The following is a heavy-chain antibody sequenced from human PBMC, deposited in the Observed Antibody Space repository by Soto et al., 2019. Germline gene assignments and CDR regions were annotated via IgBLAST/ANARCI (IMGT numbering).Heavy chain of an antibody. CDR2: ISSSSSYI. D-gene: IGHD3-22*01. CDR3: ARVLSLHYYDSSGYFDY. J-gene: IGHJ4*02. Sequence: GGSLRLSCAASGFTFSSYSMNWVRQAPGKGLEWVSSISSSSSYIYYADSVKGRFTISRDNAKNSLYLQMNSLRAEDTAVYYCARVLSLHYYDSSGYFDYWGQGTLVTVSS. V-gene: IGHV3-21*01. CDR1: GFTFSSYS.